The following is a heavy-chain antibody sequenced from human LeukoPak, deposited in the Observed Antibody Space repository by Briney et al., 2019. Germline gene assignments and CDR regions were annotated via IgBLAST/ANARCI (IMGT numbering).Heavy chain of an antibody. V-gene: IGHV3-7*01. CDR1: GFTFSSYG. Sequence: GGSLRLSCAASGFTFSSYGMHWVRQAPGKGLEWVANIKQDGSEKYYVDSVKGRFTISRDNAKNSLYLQMNSLRAEDTAVYYCARARAPDYDFWSGYSSYYFDYWGQGTLVTVSS. D-gene: IGHD3-3*01. CDR2: IKQDGSEK. CDR3: ARARAPDYDFWSGYSSYYFDY. J-gene: IGHJ4*02.